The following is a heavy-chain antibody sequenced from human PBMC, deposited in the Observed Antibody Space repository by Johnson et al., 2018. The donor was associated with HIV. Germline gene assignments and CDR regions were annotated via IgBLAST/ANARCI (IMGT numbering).Heavy chain of an antibody. CDR3: ARAPGVYYDSSGYHDAFDI. J-gene: IGHJ3*02. V-gene: IGHV3-53*01. CDR2: IGTAGDT. D-gene: IGHD3-22*01. CDR1: GFTVSSNY. Sequence: VQLVESGGALIQPGGSLRLSCAASGFTVSSNYMSWVRQAPGKGLEWVSAIGTAGDTYYPGSVKGRFTISRDNSKNTRYLKMNSLRAEDPAGYYCARAPGVYYDSSGYHDAFDIWGQGTMVTVSS.